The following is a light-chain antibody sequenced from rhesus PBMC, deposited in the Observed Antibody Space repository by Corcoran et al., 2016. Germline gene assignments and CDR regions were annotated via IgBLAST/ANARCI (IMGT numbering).Light chain of an antibody. J-gene: IGLJ1*01. CDR3: CSYTTSSTYI. CDR2: GVS. CDR1: SSDIGGYNY. Sequence: QSAPTQPPSVSGSPGQSVTISCTGTSSDIGGYNYVSWYQQHPGKAPKLMIYGVSNRPSGVSDRFSGSKSGNAASLTISGRQAEGEADYYCCSYTTSSTYIFGAGTRLTVL. V-gene: IGLV2S7*01.